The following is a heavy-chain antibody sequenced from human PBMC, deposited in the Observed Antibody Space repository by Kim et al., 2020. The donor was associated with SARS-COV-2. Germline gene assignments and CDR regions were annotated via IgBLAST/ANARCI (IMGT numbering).Heavy chain of an antibody. V-gene: IGHV4-34*01. D-gene: IGHD5-12*01. CDR3: ARGWVRSSMDV. CDR1: GGSFSGYY. CDR2: INHSGAT. J-gene: IGHJ6*03. Sequence: SETLSLTCAIYGGSFSGYYWSWIRQYPGKGLEWIGEINHSGATTYNPSLESRVTISVDTSKSQFSLRLSSVAAADTAVYYCARGWVRSSMDVWAGGTTVT.